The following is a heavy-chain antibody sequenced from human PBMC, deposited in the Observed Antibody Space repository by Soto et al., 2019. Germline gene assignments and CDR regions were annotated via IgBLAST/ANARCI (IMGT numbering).Heavy chain of an antibody. V-gene: IGHV3-72*01. J-gene: IGHJ4*02. Sequence: EVQLVESGGGLVQPGGSLRLSCAASGFTFSDYYMDWLRQVPGTGMEWLGRTRNKANSYNTEYFTSVKGRFIISRDGSKDSMYLQMNSLKSEDTAVYYCARDTGGSYDYWGQGVLVTVSS. CDR2: TRNKANSYNT. CDR1: GFTFSDYY. D-gene: IGHD1-26*01. CDR3: ARDTGGSYDY.